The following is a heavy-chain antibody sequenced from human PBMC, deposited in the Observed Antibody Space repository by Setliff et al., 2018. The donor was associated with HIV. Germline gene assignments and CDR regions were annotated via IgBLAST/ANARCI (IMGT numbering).Heavy chain of an antibody. CDR3: ARSPRLRGGHNWFDP. J-gene: IGHJ5*02. D-gene: IGHD4-17*01. Sequence: SETLSLTCTVSGGSISSYYWSWIRQPPGKGLEWIGFISYSGSTNYNPNLDSRVTMSVDTSKNELSLKLRSVTAADTAVYYCARSPRLRGGHNWFDPWGQGTLVTVSS. CDR1: GGSISSYY. CDR2: ISYSGST. V-gene: IGHV4-59*08.